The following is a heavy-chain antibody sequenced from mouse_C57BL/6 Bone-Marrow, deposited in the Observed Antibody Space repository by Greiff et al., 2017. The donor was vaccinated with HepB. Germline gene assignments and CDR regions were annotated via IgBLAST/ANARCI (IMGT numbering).Heavy chain of an antibody. V-gene: IGHV2-6-1*01. CDR1: GFSLTSYG. CDR2: IWSDGRT. D-gene: IGHD1-1*01. Sequence: VQLVESGPGLVAPSQSLSITCTVSGFSLTSYGVHWVRQPPGKGLEWLVVIWSDGRTTYNSALKSRLSISKDNSKSQVFLKMNSLQTDDTAMYYCARHGYYGSSYFYYAMDYWGQGTSVTVSS. CDR3: ARHGYYGSSYFYYAMDY. J-gene: IGHJ4*01.